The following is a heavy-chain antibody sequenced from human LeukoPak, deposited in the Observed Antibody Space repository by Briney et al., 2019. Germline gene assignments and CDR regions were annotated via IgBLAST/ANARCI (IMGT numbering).Heavy chain of an antibody. Sequence: PGGSLRLSCAASGFTVSSSYMSWVRQAPGKGLEWVSVIYSGGSTYYADSVKGRFTISRDNSKNTLYLQMNSLRAEDTVVYYCARDRYEIVGATPRYFYYYGMDVWGQGTTVTVSS. V-gene: IGHV3-53*01. CDR1: GFTVSSSY. CDR3: ARDRYEIVGATPRYFYYYGMDV. D-gene: IGHD1-26*01. J-gene: IGHJ6*02. CDR2: IYSGGST.